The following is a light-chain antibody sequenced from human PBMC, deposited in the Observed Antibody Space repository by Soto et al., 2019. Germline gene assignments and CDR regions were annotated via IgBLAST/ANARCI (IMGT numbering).Light chain of an antibody. J-gene: IGKJ1*01. V-gene: IGKV3-15*01. CDR2: GSS. CDR1: QSCSSN. CDR3: QQYNNWPQT. Sequence: EIVMTQSPATLSVSPGERATVYCRASQSCSSNLAWYHQKVGQAPRLLIYGSSTRATGIPARFSGSGSGTEFTLTISSLQSEDFAVYYCQQYNNWPQTFGQGTKVDIK.